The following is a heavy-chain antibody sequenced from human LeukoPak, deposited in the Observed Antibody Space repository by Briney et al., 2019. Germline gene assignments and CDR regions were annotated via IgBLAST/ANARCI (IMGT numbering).Heavy chain of an antibody. CDR3: ARDRSGWAPGWEFDY. Sequence: ASVKVSCKASGYTFTSYGISWVRQAPGQGLEWMGWISAYNGNTNYAQKLQGRVTMTTDTSTSTAYMELRSLRSDDTAVYYCARDRSGWAPGWEFDYWGQGTLVTVSS. CDR1: GYTFTSYG. J-gene: IGHJ4*02. D-gene: IGHD1-26*01. V-gene: IGHV1-18*01. CDR2: ISAYNGNT.